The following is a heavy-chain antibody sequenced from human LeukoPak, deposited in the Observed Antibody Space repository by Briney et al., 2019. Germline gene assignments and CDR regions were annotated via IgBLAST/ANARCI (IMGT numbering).Heavy chain of an antibody. D-gene: IGHD3-10*01. V-gene: IGHV4-30-4*08. CDR1: GGSISSGDYY. J-gene: IGHJ5*02. CDR2: IYYSGST. Sequence: SQTLSLTCTVSGGSISSGDYYWSWIRQPPGKGLEWIGYIYYSGSTHYNPSLKSRVTISVDTSKNQFSLKLSSVTAADTAVYYCARVVWYYYGSGNWFDPWGQGTLVTVSS. CDR3: ARVVWYYYGSGNWFDP.